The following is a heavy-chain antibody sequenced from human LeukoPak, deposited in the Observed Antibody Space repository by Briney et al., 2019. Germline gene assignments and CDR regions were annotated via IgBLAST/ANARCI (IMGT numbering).Heavy chain of an antibody. CDR2: ITGSGGST. D-gene: IGHD3-22*01. CDR1: GFTLSSYT. CDR3: AKVVLTYYYDNSGYLDY. V-gene: IGHV3-23*01. Sequence: GGSLRLSCEVSGFTLSSYTMNWVRQAPGKVLEWVSRITGSGGSTYYADSVKGRFTISRDNSKNTLYLQMNSLRAEDTAVYYCAKVVLTYYYDNSGYLDYWGQGALVTVSS. J-gene: IGHJ4*02.